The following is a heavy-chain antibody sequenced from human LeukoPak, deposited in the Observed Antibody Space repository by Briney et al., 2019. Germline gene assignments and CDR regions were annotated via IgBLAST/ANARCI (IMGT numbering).Heavy chain of an antibody. CDR3: AKADCSSTSCYADS. CDR1: GFTVSSNY. V-gene: IGHV3-66*01. CDR2: IYSGGST. J-gene: IGHJ5*01. D-gene: IGHD2-2*01. Sequence: GGSLRLSCAASGFTVSSNYMSWVRQAPGKGLEWVSVIYSGGSTYYADSVKGRFTISRDNSKNTLYLQMNSLRAEDTAVYYCAKADCSSTSCYADSWGQGTLVTVSS.